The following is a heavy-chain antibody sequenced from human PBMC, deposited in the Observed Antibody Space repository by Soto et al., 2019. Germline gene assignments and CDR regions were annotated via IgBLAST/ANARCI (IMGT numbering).Heavy chain of an antibody. CDR2: ISGSGGGT. Sequence: GGSLSLSYASSGFTFSNYSMIWVRQAPGKGLEWVSSISGSGGGTYYADSVKGRFTFSRDNSKNTLYLQMNSLRAEDTAVYYCAKFGMATTKRSPPYYIDYWGQGALVTVSS. CDR3: AKFGMATTKRSPPYYIDY. CDR1: GFTFSNYS. D-gene: IGHD1-1*01. J-gene: IGHJ4*02. V-gene: IGHV3-23*01.